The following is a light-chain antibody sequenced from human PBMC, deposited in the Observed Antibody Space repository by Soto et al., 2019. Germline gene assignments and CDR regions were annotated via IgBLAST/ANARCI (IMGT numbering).Light chain of an antibody. J-gene: IGKJ1*01. V-gene: IGKV1-5*03. CDR1: RSLTRW. CDR2: KAS. Sequence: DIQMSQSPSTLSASVVDTVSITCRASRSLTRWLAWYQQKPGKAPKLLIYKASTLKSGVPSRFSGSGSGTEFTLTISSLQPDDFATYYYQHYNSYSEAFGQGTKVDIK. CDR3: QHYNSYSEA.